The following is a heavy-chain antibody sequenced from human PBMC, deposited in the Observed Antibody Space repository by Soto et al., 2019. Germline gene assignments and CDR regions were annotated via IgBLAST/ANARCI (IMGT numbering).Heavy chain of an antibody. V-gene: IGHV5-51*01. J-gene: IGHJ4*02. CDR2: IYPGDSDT. D-gene: IGHD6-19*01. CDR3: ARHSPYSSGWPQMDY. Sequence: PGESLKISCKGCGYSFTSYWIGWVRQLPGKGLEWMGIIYPGDSDTRYSPSFQGQVTISADKSISTAYLQWSSLKASDTAMYYCARHSPYSSGWPQMDYWGQGTLVTVSS. CDR1: GYSFTSYW.